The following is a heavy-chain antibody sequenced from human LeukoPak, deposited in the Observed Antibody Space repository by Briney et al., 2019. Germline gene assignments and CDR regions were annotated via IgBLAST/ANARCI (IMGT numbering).Heavy chain of an antibody. D-gene: IGHD3-3*01. V-gene: IGHV4-59*01. CDR2: IYYSGST. J-gene: IGHJ4*02. CDR1: GGSISSYY. Sequence: SETLSLTCTVSGGSISSYYWSWIRQPPGKGLEWIGYIYYSGSTNYNPSLKSRVTISVDTSKNQFSLKLSSVTAADTAVYYCARGGGTIYGVLNDWGQGTLVTVSP. CDR3: ARGGGTIYGVLND.